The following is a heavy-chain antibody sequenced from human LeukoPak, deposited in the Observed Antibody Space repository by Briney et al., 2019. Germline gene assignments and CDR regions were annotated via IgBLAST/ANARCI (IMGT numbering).Heavy chain of an antibody. CDR1: GGSISSGGYS. J-gene: IGHJ4*02. D-gene: IGHD3-22*01. Sequence: SETLSLTCAVSGGSISSGGYSWSWIRQPPGKGLEWIGYIYHSGSTYYNPSLKGRVTISVDRPKNQFSLKLSSVTAADTAVYYCASTMSEYYFDYWGQGTLVTVSS. CDR3: ASTMSEYYFDY. CDR2: IYHSGST. V-gene: IGHV4-30-2*01.